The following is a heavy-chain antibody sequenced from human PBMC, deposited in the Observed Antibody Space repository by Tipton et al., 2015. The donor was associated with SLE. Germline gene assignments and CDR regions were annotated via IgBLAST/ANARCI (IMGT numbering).Heavy chain of an antibody. J-gene: IGHJ4*02. Sequence: LRLSCAASGFTYSNYWVSWVRQAPGKGLEWIGYIYYSGSTKYYPSLKSRVTISVDTSTSTAYMELRSLRSDDTAVYYCALAVAGRSSIDYWGQGTLVTVSS. CDR2: IYYSGST. CDR3: ALAVAGRSSIDY. V-gene: IGHV4-59*03. D-gene: IGHD6-19*01. CDR1: GFTYSNYW.